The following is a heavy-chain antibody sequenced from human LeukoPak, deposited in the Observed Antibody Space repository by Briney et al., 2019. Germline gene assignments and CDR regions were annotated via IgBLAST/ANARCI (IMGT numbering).Heavy chain of an antibody. Sequence: GGSLRLSCVASGFTFSDAWMSWVRQAPGKGLEWVGRIKSKTDGGTTDYAAPVKGRFTISRDDSKNTLYLQMNSLKTEDTAVYYCTTGVYDSSGYYVDYWGQGTLVTVSS. J-gene: IGHJ4*02. D-gene: IGHD3-22*01. CDR1: GFTFSDAW. CDR3: TTGVYDSSGYYVDY. CDR2: IKSKTDGGTT. V-gene: IGHV3-15*01.